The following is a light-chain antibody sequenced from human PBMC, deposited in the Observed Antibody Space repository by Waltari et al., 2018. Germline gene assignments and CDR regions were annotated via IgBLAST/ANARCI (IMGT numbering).Light chain of an antibody. J-gene: IGLJ2*01. V-gene: IGLV2-8*01. Sequence: QSALTQPPSASGSPGQSVTISCTGTPSDIGGYKFVSWFQQHPGKAPKLVIYDVSERPSGVPDRFSGYKSGSTATLTVSGLQAEDEADYYCSSYGGKNNLIFGGGTTLTVL. CDR2: DVS. CDR1: PSDIGGYKF. CDR3: SSYGGKNNLI.